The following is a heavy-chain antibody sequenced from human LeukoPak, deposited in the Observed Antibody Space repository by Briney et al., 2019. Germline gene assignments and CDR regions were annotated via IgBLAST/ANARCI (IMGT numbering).Heavy chain of an antibody. CDR2: ISSTSTYI. Sequence: GGSLRLSCAASGFTFSTFTIHWVRQAPGKGLEWVSCISSTSTYIYYADSLKGRFTISRDNARNSLYLQMNNLRAEDTAVYYCARDPRYSRDSRPLDYWGQGTLVTVSS. CDR3: ARDPRYSRDSRPLDY. D-gene: IGHD6-19*01. V-gene: IGHV3-21*01. CDR1: GFTFSTFT. J-gene: IGHJ4*02.